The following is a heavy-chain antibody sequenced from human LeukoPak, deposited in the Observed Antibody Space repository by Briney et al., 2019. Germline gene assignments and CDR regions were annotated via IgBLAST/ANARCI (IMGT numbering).Heavy chain of an antibody. CDR2: IYYSGST. D-gene: IGHD3-22*01. Sequence: SETLSLTCNVSGGSISSYSWSWIRQPPGKGLEWIGYIYYSGSTSYNPSLKSRVTKSVDTSKNQFSLKMSSVTAPDTAVYYCARLSGSGYYPFDNWGQGTLVTVSS. V-gene: IGHV4-59*01. J-gene: IGHJ4*02. CDR3: ARLSGSGYYPFDN. CDR1: GGSISSYS.